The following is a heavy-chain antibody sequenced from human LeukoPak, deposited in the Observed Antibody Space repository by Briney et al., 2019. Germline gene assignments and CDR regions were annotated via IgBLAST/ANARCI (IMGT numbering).Heavy chain of an antibody. V-gene: IGHV1-8*01. Sequence: GASVKVSCKASGYTFTSYDINWVRQATGQGLEWMGWMNPNSGNTGYAQKFQGRVTMTRNTSISTAYMELSSLRSEDTAVYYCASFPLPYCSSTSCYGMDVWGQGTTVTVSS. J-gene: IGHJ6*02. CDR3: ASFPLPYCSSTSCYGMDV. D-gene: IGHD2-2*01. CDR2: MNPNSGNT. CDR1: GYTFTSYD.